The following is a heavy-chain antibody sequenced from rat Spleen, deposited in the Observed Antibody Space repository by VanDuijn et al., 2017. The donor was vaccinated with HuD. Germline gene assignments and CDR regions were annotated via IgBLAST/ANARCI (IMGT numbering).Heavy chain of an antibody. J-gene: IGHJ2*01. CDR1: GFTFSDYY. Sequence: EVQLVESGGGLVQPGRSLKLSCAASGFTFSDYYMAWVRQAPTKGLEWVATISYEGTATYYRDSVKGRFTLSRDNAKSTLYLQMGSLRSEDTATYYCTKGNYPGIFDYWGQGVMVTVSS. CDR3: TKGNYPGIFDY. CDR2: ISYEGTAT. V-gene: IGHV5-20*01. D-gene: IGHD1-4*01.